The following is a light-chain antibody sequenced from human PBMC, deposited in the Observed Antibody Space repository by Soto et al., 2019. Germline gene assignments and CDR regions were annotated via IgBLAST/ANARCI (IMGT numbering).Light chain of an antibody. V-gene: IGLV1-40*01. J-gene: IGLJ1*01. Sequence: SALTQPPSVSGAPGQRVTISCSGTSSSIGAGYEVHWYHQLPGTAPKLVVSGNGNRPSGVPDRLSASKSGTSASLAITGLQAEDEGHYYCQSYDKRLTAYVSGTGTKVTVL. CDR1: SSSIGAGYE. CDR3: QSYDKRLTAYV. CDR2: GNG.